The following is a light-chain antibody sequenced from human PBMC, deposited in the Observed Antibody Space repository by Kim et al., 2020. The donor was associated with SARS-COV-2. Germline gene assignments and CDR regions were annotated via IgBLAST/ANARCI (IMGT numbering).Light chain of an antibody. CDR3: QQYGIAPPYT. Sequence: SPGERASHSCRTSQRVCSHCLAWYQQKPGQAPRLLIYSVTNRATGIPDRFSGSGSGTDFTLTISRLEPEDFAVYYCQQYGIAPPYTFGQGPKLEI. CDR2: SVT. V-gene: IGKV3-20*01. J-gene: IGKJ2*01. CDR1: QRVCSHC.